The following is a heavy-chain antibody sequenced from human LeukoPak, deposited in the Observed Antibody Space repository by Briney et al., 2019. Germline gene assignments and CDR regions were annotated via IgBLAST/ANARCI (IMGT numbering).Heavy chain of an antibody. CDR1: GGSISSYY. J-gene: IGHJ3*02. CDR3: ARGAPTMVRGVYDI. Sequence: SETLSLTCTVSGGSISSYYWSWIRQPPGKGLEWIGYIYYSGSTNYNPSLKSRVTISVDTSKNQFSLKLSSVTAADTAVYYCARGAPTMVRGVYDIWGQGTMVTVSS. D-gene: IGHD3-10*01. CDR2: IYYSGST. V-gene: IGHV4-59*01.